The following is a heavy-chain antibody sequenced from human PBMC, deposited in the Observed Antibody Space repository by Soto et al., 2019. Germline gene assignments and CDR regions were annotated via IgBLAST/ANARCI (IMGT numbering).Heavy chain of an antibody. J-gene: IGHJ4*02. Sequence: SETLSLTCTVSCGSISSDYWSWIRQPPGKGLEWIGYIYYSGSTNYNPSLKSRVTISVDTSKNQFSLKLNSMTAADTAVYYCARHNYGSGSTYFDYWGQGTLVTVS. CDR1: CGSISSDY. D-gene: IGHD3-10*01. CDR2: IYYSGST. V-gene: IGHV4-59*08. CDR3: ARHNYGSGSTYFDY.